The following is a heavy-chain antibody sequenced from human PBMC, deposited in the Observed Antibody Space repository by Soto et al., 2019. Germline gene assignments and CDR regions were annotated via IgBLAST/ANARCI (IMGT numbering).Heavy chain of an antibody. CDR1: GYTFTSYD. J-gene: IGHJ4*02. V-gene: IGHV1-8*01. CDR2: MNPNSGNT. Sequence: QVQLVQSGAEVTRPGASVKVSCKASGYTFTSYDINWVRHATGQGLEWMGWMNPNSGNTAYTQKFQSRVTMTMNTSISTAYMELSSLRSEEKAVCYGARVWVWAQPPTWGQGTLVTVSS. D-gene: IGHD1-1*01. CDR3: ARVWVWAQPPT.